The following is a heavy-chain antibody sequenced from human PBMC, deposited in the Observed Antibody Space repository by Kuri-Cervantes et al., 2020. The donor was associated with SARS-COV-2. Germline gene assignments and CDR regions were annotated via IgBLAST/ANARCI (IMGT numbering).Heavy chain of an antibody. CDR1: GFTFSSYD. CDR2: IGTAGDT. J-gene: IGHJ4*02. V-gene: IGHV3-13*01. CDR3: ARGGWWERELDY. Sequence: GESLKISCAASGFTFSSYDMHWVRQATGKGLEWVSAIGTAGDTYYPGSVKGRFTISRENAKNSLYLQMNSLRAGDTAVYYCARGGWWERELDYWGQGALVTVSS. D-gene: IGHD1-26*01.